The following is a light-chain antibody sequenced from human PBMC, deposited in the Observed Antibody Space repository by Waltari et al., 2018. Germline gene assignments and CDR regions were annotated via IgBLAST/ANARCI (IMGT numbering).Light chain of an antibody. CDR1: QSGSSN. CDR2: DVS. CDR3: QQYNNWPPLT. V-gene: IGKV3-15*01. J-gene: IGKJ4*01. Sequence: EIVMTQSPATLSVSPGERATLPCRASQSGSSNLAWYQQKPGQAPRLLIYDVSTRATGIPARFSGSGSGTEFTLTISSLQSEDFAVYYCQQYNNWPPLTFGGGTRVEIK.